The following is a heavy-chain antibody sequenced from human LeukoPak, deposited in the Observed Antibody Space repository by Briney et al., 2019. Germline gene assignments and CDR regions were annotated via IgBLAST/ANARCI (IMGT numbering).Heavy chain of an antibody. J-gene: IGHJ5*02. CDR1: GYTFTGYY. D-gene: IGHD6-6*01. CDR3: ARGDSSSSLFWFDP. Sequence: GASVKVPCKASGYTFTGYYMHWVRQAPGQGLEWMGWINPNSGGTNYAQKFQGRVTMTRDTSISTAYMELSRLRSDDTAVYYCARGDSSSSLFWFDPWGQGTLVTVSS. V-gene: IGHV1-2*02. CDR2: INPNSGGT.